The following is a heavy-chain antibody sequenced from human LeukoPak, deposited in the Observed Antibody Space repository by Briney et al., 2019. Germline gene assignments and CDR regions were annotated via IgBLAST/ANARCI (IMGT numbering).Heavy chain of an antibody. CDR1: GYTFPGYY. Sequence: ASVKVSCKASGYTFPGYYMHWVRQAPGQGLEWMGWINPNSGGTNYAQKFQGRVTKTRDTSISTAYMELSRLRSDDTAVYYCARDRLVRGVSPAGYWGQGTLVTVSS. V-gene: IGHV1-2*02. CDR3: ARDRLVRGVSPAGY. J-gene: IGHJ4*02. CDR2: INPNSGGT. D-gene: IGHD3-10*01.